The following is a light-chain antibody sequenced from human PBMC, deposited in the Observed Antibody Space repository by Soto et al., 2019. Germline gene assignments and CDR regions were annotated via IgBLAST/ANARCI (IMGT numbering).Light chain of an antibody. CDR1: QSLSNY. J-gene: IGKJ2*01. V-gene: IGKV3-11*01. CDR2: AVS. CDR3: QQRSNWLYT. Sequence: EIVLTQSPATLSLSPGERATVSCRASQSLSNYIAWYQQKPGQAPRLLIYAVSNRATGIPARFSGSGSGTDFTLTISSLEPEDFAIYYCQQRSNWLYTFGQGTKLEIK.